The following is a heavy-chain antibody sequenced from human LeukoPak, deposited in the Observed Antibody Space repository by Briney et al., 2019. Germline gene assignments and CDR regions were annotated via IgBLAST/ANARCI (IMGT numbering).Heavy chain of an antibody. J-gene: IGHJ4*02. D-gene: IGHD3-9*01. Sequence: SETLSLTCGVSGGFIINGKWWSWVRQPPGKELEWIGEISHSGSPNYNPSLKGRLTISVDTAKNQFSLKLSSVTAADTAVYYCARDSIAGYSLSWWGQGTLVTVSS. CDR3: ARDSIAGYSLSW. CDR1: GGFIINGKW. V-gene: IGHV4/OR15-8*01. CDR2: ISHSGSP.